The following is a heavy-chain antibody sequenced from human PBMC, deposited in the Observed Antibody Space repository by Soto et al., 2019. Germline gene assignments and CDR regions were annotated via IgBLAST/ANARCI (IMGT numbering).Heavy chain of an antibody. J-gene: IGHJ4*02. CDR3: AKDLDSSSNFDY. D-gene: IGHD6-13*01. Sequence: QVQLVESGGGVVQPGRSLRLSCAASGFTFSSYGMHWVRQAPGKGLEWVAVISYDGSNKYYADSVKGRFTISRDNSKNTLYLQMTSLRAEDTAVYYCAKDLDSSSNFDYWGQGTLVTVSS. CDR1: GFTFSSYG. CDR2: ISYDGSNK. V-gene: IGHV3-30*18.